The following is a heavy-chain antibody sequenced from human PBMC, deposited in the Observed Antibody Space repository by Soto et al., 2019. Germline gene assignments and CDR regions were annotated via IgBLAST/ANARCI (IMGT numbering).Heavy chain of an antibody. J-gene: IGHJ6*02. Sequence: QVQVVQSGAEVRNPGSSVTVSCKASGGTFTNYAISWVRQAPGQGLEWVGGIIPMYGSPAYGQNFRGRVTITEYRTTSTIYLHLRSLSSEDSAVYYCARGTRDCTITSCHSPQGYFRHDMDVWGPGTTVTVSS. CDR1: GGTFTNYA. CDR3: ARGTRDCTITSCHSPQGYFRHDMDV. D-gene: IGHD2-2*01. V-gene: IGHV1-69*06. CDR2: IIPMYGSP.